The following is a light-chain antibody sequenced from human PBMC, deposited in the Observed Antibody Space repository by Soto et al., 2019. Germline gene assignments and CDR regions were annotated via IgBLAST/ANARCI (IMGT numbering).Light chain of an antibody. CDR3: DPFDSSTPT. Sequence: EIVLPQSPGTLSLSPGERATLSCRASQNVNSNHIAWYQQKPGQAPRLLIYCPSSRATGIPERFSGSGSGTDFTLTISRLQPDAVAVAVGDPFDSSTPTFGHGTKVEI. J-gene: IGKJ1*01. CDR1: QNVNSNH. CDR2: CPS. V-gene: IGKV3-20*01.